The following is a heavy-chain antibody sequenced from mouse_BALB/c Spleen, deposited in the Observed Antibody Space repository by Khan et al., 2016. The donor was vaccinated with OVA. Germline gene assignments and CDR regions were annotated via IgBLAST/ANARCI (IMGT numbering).Heavy chain of an antibody. CDR2: INPYTGEP. V-gene: IGHV9-1*02. J-gene: IGHJ4*01. CDR3: AKEKLGRVIDY. D-gene: IGHD4-1*01. Sequence: QIQLVQSGPELKKPGETVKISCKASGYTFTNYGMNWVKQAPGKGLKWMGWINPYTGEPTYADDFKGRFAFTLETSASTAYLLISNLKYEDVAKYVSAKEKLGRVIDYWGQGTSVTVSS. CDR1: GYTFTNYG.